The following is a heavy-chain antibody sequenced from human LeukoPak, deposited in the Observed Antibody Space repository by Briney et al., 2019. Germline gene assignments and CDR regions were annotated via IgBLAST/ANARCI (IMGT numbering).Heavy chain of an antibody. D-gene: IGHD3-10*01. J-gene: IGHJ3*02. Sequence: GGSLRLSCAASGFTFSSYAMHWVRQAPGKGLEWVAVISYDGSNKYYADSVKGRFTISRDNSKNTLYLQMNSLRAEDTGVYYCAREGMVRGVTDAFDIWGQGTMVTVSS. CDR3: AREGMVRGVTDAFDI. CDR2: ISYDGSNK. V-gene: IGHV3-30-3*01. CDR1: GFTFSSYA.